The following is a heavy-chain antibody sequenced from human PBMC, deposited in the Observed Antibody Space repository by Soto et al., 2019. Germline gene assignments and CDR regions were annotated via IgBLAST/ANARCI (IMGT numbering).Heavy chain of an antibody. CDR3: ARARASGDDSSDAFDI. V-gene: IGHV1-46*01. J-gene: IGHJ3*02. D-gene: IGHD3-22*01. CDR2: INPSGGST. CDR1: GYTFTSYY. Sequence: VASVKVSCKASGYTFTSYYMHWVRQAPGQGLEWMGIINPSGGSTSYAQKFQGRVTMTRDTSTSTVYMELSSLRSEDTAVYYCARARASGDDSSDAFDIWGQGTMVTVSS.